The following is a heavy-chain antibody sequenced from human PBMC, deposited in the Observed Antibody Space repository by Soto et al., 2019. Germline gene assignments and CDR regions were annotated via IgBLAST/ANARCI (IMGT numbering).Heavy chain of an antibody. V-gene: IGHV4-39*01. CDR1: GGSISSSSYY. D-gene: IGHD1-26*01. J-gene: IGHJ6*03. CDR2: IYYSGST. CDR3: ARRRSGGYYYYMDV. Sequence: QLQLQESGPGLVKPSETLSLTCTVSGGSISSSSYYWGWTRQPPGKGLEWIGSIYYSGSTYYNPSLKSRVTISVDTSKNQFSLKLSSVTAADTAVYYCARRRSGGYYYYMDVWGKGTTVTVSS.